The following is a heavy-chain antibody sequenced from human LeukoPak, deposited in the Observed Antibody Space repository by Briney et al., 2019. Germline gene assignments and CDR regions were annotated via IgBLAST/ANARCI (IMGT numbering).Heavy chain of an antibody. V-gene: IGHV1-18*01. D-gene: IGHD3-22*01. CDR3: ARAPPYYYDSSGYYSYYFDY. CDR2: ISAYNGNT. CDR1: GYTFTSYG. Sequence: GASVKVSCKASGYTFTSYGISWVRQAPGQGLEWMGWISAYNGNTNYAQKLQGRVTMTTDTSTSTAYMELRSLRSDDTAVYYCARAPPYYYDSSGYYSYYFDYWGQGTLVTVSS. J-gene: IGHJ4*02.